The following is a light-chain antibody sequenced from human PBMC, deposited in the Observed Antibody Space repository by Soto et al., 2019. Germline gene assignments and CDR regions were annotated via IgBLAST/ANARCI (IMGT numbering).Light chain of an antibody. V-gene: IGKV3-20*01. CDR1: QSVSSTL. J-gene: IGKJ1*01. CDR3: QHYGDSAWT. Sequence: EIVLTQSPVALSLSPGERATLSCRARQSVSSTLLTWYQQKPGQAPSLLSYGVSSRATGIPDRFSGRGSGTDFTLAIIRLEPEDFAVDFCQHYGDSAWTFGQGTRVAI. CDR2: GVS.